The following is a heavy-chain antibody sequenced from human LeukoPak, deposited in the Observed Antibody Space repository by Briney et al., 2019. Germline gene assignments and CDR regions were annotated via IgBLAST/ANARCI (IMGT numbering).Heavy chain of an antibody. V-gene: IGHV3-11*04. CDR1: GFTFSDYY. J-gene: IGHJ4*02. D-gene: IGHD3-10*01. CDR3: ARDSSLYYGSGSYL. CDR2: ISSSGSTI. Sequence: GGSLRLSCAASGFTFSDYYMNWIRQAPGKGLEWVSYISSSGSTIYYADSVKGRFTISRDNAKNSLYLQMNSLRAEDTAVYYCARDSSLYYGSGSYLWGRGTLVTVSS.